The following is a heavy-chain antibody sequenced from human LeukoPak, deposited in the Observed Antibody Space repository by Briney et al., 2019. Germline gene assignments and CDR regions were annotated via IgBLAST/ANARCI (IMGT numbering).Heavy chain of an antibody. CDR3: ARMTIDIVVVPAAILYDY. Sequence: ASVKVSCKASGYTFTGYYMHWVRQAPGQGLEWMGWINPNSGGTNYAQKFQGRVTMTWDTSISTAYMELSRLRSDDTAVYYCARMTIDIVVVPAAILYDYWGQGTLVTVSS. CDR2: INPNSGGT. D-gene: IGHD2-2*01. CDR1: GYTFTGYY. V-gene: IGHV1-2*02. J-gene: IGHJ4*02.